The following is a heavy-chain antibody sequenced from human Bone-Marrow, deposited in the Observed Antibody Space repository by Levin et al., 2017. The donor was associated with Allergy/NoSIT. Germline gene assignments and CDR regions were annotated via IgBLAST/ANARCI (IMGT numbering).Heavy chain of an antibody. J-gene: IGHJ3*02. CDR3: AKEIFGSPTPHDAFDI. Sequence: QSGGSLRLSCAASGFTFSSYGIHWVRQAPGKGLEWVAVISYDGRSKYYADSVKGRFTISRDNSKNTLYLQMNSLRAEDTAVYYCAKEIFGSPTPHDAFDIWGQGTMVTVSS. CDR1: GFTFSSYG. V-gene: IGHV3-30*18. D-gene: IGHD1-26*01. CDR2: ISYDGRSK.